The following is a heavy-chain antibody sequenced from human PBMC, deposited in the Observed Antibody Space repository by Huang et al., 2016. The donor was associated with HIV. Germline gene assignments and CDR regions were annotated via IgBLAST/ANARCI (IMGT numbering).Heavy chain of an antibody. D-gene: IGHD5-18*01. V-gene: IGHV3-23*01. CDR1: GFTFSPYA. CDR2: SSGSGGGT. J-gene: IGHJ3*01. Sequence: EVQLLESGGGLVQPGGSLRLSCGDSGFTFSPYAMSWVRQAPGEGLEGVSGSSGSGGGTYYADSVKGRFTISRDKSNNTLYLQMNSLRVEDTAVYYCAKGGGASPRLHAFDVWGQGTMVTVSS. CDR3: AKGGGASPRLHAFDV.